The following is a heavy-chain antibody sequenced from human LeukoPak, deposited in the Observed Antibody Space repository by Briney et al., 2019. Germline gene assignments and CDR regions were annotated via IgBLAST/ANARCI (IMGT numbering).Heavy chain of an antibody. V-gene: IGHV3-21*01. Sequence: GGSLRLSCAASGFTFCSYSMNWVRQAPGKGLEWVSSISSSSSYIYYADSVKGRFTISRDNAKNSLYLQMNSLRAEDTAVYYCARGVGCSSTSCPLPEYYFDYWGQGTLVTVSS. J-gene: IGHJ4*02. CDR2: ISSSSSYI. CDR1: GFTFCSYS. CDR3: ARGVGCSSTSCPLPEYYFDY. D-gene: IGHD2-2*01.